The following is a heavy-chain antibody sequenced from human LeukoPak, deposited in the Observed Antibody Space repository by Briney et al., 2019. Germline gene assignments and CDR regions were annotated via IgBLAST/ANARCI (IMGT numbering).Heavy chain of an antibody. Sequence: PSETLSLTCTVSGGSISSGGYYWSWIRQHPGKGLEWIGYIYYSGSTYYNPSLKSRVTISVDTSKNQFSLKLSSVTAAGTAVYYCASEIVGAHYYYGMDVWGQGTTVTVSS. CDR3: ASEIVGAHYYYGMDV. V-gene: IGHV4-31*03. CDR1: GGSISSGGYY. J-gene: IGHJ6*02. CDR2: IYYSGST. D-gene: IGHD1-26*01.